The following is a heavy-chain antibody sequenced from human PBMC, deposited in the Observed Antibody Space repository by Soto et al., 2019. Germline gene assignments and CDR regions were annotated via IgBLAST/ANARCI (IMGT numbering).Heavy chain of an antibody. D-gene: IGHD2-2*01. Sequence: GGSLRLSCAASGFTFSSYWMSWVRQAPGKGLEWVANIKQDGSEKYYVDSVKGRFTISRDNAKNSLYLQMNGLRAEDTAVYYCARVVVPAAMPVYYYYYMDVWGKGTTVTVSS. CDR2: IKQDGSEK. CDR1: GFTFSSYW. CDR3: ARVVVPAAMPVYYYYYMDV. J-gene: IGHJ6*03. V-gene: IGHV3-7*01.